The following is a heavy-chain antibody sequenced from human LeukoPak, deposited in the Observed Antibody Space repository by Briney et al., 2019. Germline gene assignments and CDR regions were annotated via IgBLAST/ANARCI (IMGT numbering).Heavy chain of an antibody. V-gene: IGHV4-30-4*01. CDR1: GGSTSSGDYY. D-gene: IGHD4-11*01. J-gene: IGHJ4*02. Sequence: SETLSLTCTVSGGSTSSGDYYWSWIRQPPGKGLEWIGYIYYSGNAYYNPSLKSRVTISVDTSKNQFSLKLNSVTAADTAVYYCARVSTVTKDFGYWGQGTLVTVSS. CDR2: IYYSGNA. CDR3: ARVSTVTKDFGY.